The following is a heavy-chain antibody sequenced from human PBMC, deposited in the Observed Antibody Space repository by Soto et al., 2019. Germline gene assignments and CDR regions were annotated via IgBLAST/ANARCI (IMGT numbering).Heavy chain of an antibody. CDR3: ATSRDATSGGLDF. V-gene: IGHV1-2*04. CDR1: GYTFTGYY. D-gene: IGHD2-15*01. CDR2: INPNSGGT. Sequence: ASVKVSCKASGYTFTGYYMHWVRQAPGQGLEWMGWINPNSGGTNYAQNFQGWVTMTRDTSISTAYMDLSRLRSDDTAVYYCATSRDATSGGLDFWGQGTLVTVSS. J-gene: IGHJ4*02.